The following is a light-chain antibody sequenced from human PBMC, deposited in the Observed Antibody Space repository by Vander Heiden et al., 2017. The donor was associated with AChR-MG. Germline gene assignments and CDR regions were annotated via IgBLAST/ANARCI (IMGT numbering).Light chain of an antibody. CDR3: SSYTSSSTLVV. J-gene: IGLJ2*01. V-gene: IGLV2-14*03. CDR1: SSDVGGYNY. CDR2: DVS. Sequence: QSALTQPASVSGSPGQSLTISCTGTSSDVGGYNYVSWYQQHPGKAPKLMIYDVSNRPSGVSNRFSGSKSGNTASLTISGLQAEDEADYYCSSYTSSSTLVVFGGGTKLTGL.